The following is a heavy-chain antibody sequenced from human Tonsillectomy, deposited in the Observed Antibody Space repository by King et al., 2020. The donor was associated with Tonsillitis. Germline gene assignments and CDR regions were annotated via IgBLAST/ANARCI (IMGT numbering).Heavy chain of an antibody. J-gene: IGHJ6*02. CDR1: GFTFSSYS. CDR2: ISSSSSYI. V-gene: IGHV3-21*01. CDR3: ASDKVASYGMDV. D-gene: IGHD2-15*01. Sequence: VQLVESGGGLVKPGGSLRLSCAASGFTFSSYSMNWVRQAPGKGLEWVSSISSSSSYIYYADSVKGRFTISRDNAKNSLYLQMNSLRAEDTAVYYCASDKVASYGMDVWGQGTTVTVS.